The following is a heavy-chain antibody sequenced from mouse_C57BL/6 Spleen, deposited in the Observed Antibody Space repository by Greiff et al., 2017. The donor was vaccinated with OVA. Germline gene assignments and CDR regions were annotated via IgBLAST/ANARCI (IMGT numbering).Heavy chain of an antibody. J-gene: IGHJ2*01. CDR2: IYPGDGDT. V-gene: IGHV1-82*01. Sequence: QVQLKQSGPELVKPGASVKISCKASGYAFSSSWMNWVKQRPGKGLEWIGRIYPGDGDTNYNGKFKGKATLTADKSSSTAYMQLSSLTSEDSAVYCCARAYDGYLDYWGQGTTLTVSS. CDR1: GYAFSSSW. CDR3: ARAYDGYLDY. D-gene: IGHD2-3*01.